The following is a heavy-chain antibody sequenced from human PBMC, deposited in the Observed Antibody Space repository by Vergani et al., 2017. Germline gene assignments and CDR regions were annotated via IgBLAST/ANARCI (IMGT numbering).Heavy chain of an antibody. Sequence: QVQLVQSGAEVKKPGASVKVSCKASGYTFTSYYMHWVRQAPGQGLEWMGIINPSGGSTSYAQKFQGRVTITADESTSTAYMELSSLRSEDTAVYYCARGDYTGYYFDYWGQGTLVTVSS. J-gene: IGHJ4*02. CDR2: INPSGGST. D-gene: IGHD4-11*01. CDR1: GYTFTSYY. V-gene: IGHV1-46*01. CDR3: ARGDYTGYYFDY.